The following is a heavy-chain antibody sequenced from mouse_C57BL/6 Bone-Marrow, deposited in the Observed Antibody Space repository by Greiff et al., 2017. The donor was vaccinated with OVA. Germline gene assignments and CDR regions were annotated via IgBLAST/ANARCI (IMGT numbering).Heavy chain of an antibody. J-gene: IGHJ2*01. V-gene: IGHV5-4*01. D-gene: IGHD4-1*01. CDR2: ISDGGSYT. Sequence: EVKLMESGGGLVKPGGSLKLSCAASGFTFSSYAMSWVRQTPEKRLEWVATISDGGSYTYYPDNVKGRFTISRDNAKNNLYLQMSHLKSEDTAMYDCAREGVLGYYLDYWGQGTTLTVSS. CDR1: GFTFSSYA. CDR3: AREGVLGYYLDY.